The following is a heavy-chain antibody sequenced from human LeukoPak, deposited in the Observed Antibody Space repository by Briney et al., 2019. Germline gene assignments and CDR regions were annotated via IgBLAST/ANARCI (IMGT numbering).Heavy chain of an antibody. CDR1: GYTFTSYG. CDR2: ISAYNGNT. V-gene: IGHV1-18*01. D-gene: IGHD3-22*01. Sequence: ASVKVSCKASGYTFTSYGISWVRQAPGQGLEWMGWISAYNGNTNYAQKLQGRVTMTTDTSTSTAYVELRSLRSDDTAVYYCAKPKRLSMIAVVINRLGPATNFDYWGQGTLVTVSS. CDR3: AKPKRLSMIAVVINRLGPATNFDY. J-gene: IGHJ4*02.